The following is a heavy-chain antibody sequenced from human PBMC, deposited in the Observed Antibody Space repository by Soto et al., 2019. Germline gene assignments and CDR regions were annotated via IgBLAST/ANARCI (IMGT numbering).Heavy chain of an antibody. CDR3: ARDIVVVVAAAPHDAFDI. D-gene: IGHD2-15*01. CDR1: GYTFTSYA. V-gene: IGHV1-3*01. CDR2: INAGNGNT. Sequence: ASVKVSCKASGYTFTSYAMHWVRQAPGQRLEWMGWINAGNGNTKYSQKFQGRVTITRDTSASTAYMELSSLRSEDTAVYYCARDIVVVVAAAPHDAFDIWGQGTMVTVSS. J-gene: IGHJ3*02.